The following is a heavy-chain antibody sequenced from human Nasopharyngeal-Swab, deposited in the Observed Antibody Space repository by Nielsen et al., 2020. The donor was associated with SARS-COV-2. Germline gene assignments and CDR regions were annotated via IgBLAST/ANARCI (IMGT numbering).Heavy chain of an antibody. D-gene: IGHD3-22*01. Sequence: GESPKISCKCSGYSFTSYWIGWVRQMPGKGLEWMGIIYPGDSDTRYSPSFQGQVTISADKSISTAYLQWSSLKASDTAMYYCATQEKVYDSSGYYSGDAFDIWGQGTMVTVSS. CDR1: GYSFTSYW. CDR2: IYPGDSDT. CDR3: ATQEKVYDSSGYYSGDAFDI. J-gene: IGHJ3*02. V-gene: IGHV5-51*01.